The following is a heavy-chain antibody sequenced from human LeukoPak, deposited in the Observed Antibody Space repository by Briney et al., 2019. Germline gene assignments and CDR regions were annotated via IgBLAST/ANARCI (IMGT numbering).Heavy chain of an antibody. D-gene: IGHD1-26*01. CDR2: INHSGST. Sequence: SETLSLTCAVYGGSFSGYYWSWIRQPPGKGLEWIGEINHSGSTNYNPPLKSRVTISVDTSKNQFSLKLSSVTAADTAVYYCARSYRKYYMDVWGKGTTVTVSS. CDR3: ARSYRKYYMDV. J-gene: IGHJ6*03. CDR1: GGSFSGYY. V-gene: IGHV4-34*01.